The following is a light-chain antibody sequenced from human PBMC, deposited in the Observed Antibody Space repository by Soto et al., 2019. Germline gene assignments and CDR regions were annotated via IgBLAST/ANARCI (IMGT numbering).Light chain of an antibody. CDR3: CSYAGHNIVI. J-gene: IGLJ2*01. CDR1: SSDVGNYNY. CDR2: DVS. V-gene: IGLV2-11*01. Sequence: QSALTQPPSVSGSPGQSVSISCTGTSSDVGNYNYVSWYQQHPGKAPKLMIFDVSRRPSGVPDRFSGSKSGNTASLTISGLEAEDEADYYCCSYAGHNIVIFGGGTKLTVL.